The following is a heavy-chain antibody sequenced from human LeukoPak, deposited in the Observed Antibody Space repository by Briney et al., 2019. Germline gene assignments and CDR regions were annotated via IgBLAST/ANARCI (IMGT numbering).Heavy chain of an antibody. Sequence: APVKVSCKASGYTFTGYYMHWVRQAPGQGLEWMGWINPNSGGTNYAQKFRGRVTMTRDTSISTAYMELSRLRSDDTAVYYCARAHCSSTSCYGWYYYYYMDVWGKGTTVTVSS. V-gene: IGHV1-2*02. CDR1: GYTFTGYY. CDR3: ARAHCSSTSCYGWYYYYYMDV. D-gene: IGHD2-2*01. J-gene: IGHJ6*03. CDR2: INPNSGGT.